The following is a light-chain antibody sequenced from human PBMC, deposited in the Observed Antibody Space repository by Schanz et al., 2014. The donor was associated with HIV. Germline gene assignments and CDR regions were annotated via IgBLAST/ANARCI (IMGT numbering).Light chain of an antibody. CDR2: EVS. CDR1: SSDVGGYKY. Sequence: QSALTQPPSASGSPGQSVTISCTGTSSDVGGYKYVSWSQQHPGQAPKLLIYEVSKRPLGVPDRFSGSKSGNTASLTVSRLQAEDEADYYCASYTNSATFVFGTGTKLTVL. V-gene: IGLV2-8*01. CDR3: ASYTNSATFV. J-gene: IGLJ1*01.